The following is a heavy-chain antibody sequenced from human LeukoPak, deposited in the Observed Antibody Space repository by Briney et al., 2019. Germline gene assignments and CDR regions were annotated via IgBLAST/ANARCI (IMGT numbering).Heavy chain of an antibody. CDR2: IYYSGST. V-gene: IGHV4-59*01. CDR3: ARGNYYFDY. J-gene: IGHJ4*02. Sequence: SETLSLTCTVSGGSISSYYWSWIRQPPPKGLEWIGYIYYSGSTNYNPSLKSRVTISVDTSKNQFSLRLSSVTAADTAVYYCARGNYYFDYWGQGTLVTVSS. D-gene: IGHD1-1*01. CDR1: GGSISSYY.